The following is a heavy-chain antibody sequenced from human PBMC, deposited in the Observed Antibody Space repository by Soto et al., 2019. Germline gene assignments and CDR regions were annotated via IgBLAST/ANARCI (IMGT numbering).Heavy chain of an antibody. CDR3: ARSEPSHTGLEEGVVDV. CDR1: GGSISSSSYY. CDR2: IYNSGST. D-gene: IGHD1-1*01. Sequence: QLQLQESGPGLVKPSETLSLTCTVSGGSISSSSYYWGWIRQPPGQGLEWIGSIYNSGSTYYNHALKSRITISVDTSKNQFSLKLSSVTAADTAVYYCARSEPSHTGLEEGVVDVWGKGTTVTVSS. J-gene: IGHJ6*04. V-gene: IGHV4-39*01.